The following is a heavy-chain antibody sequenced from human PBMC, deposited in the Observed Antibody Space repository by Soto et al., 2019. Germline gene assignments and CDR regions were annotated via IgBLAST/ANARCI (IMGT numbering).Heavy chain of an antibody. D-gene: IGHD1-1*01. CDR1: GFSISTYG. CDR3: ARWNGHGDS. Sequence: EVQLLESGGGLAQPGGSLRLSCAASGFSISTYGVTWVRQAPGEGLEWVSGFSGSSGNTYYADSVKGRFTISRDNSKNTVYLQINSLRAEDTAVYYCARWNGHGDSGGQGTLVTVSS. V-gene: IGHV3-23*01. J-gene: IGHJ4*02. CDR2: FSGSSGNT.